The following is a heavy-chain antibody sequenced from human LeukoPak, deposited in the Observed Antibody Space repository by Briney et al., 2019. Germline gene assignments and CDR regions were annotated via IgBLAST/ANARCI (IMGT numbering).Heavy chain of an antibody. CDR2: IYYSGDT. CDR3: ATGGVERNY. V-gene: IGHV4-39*01. CDR1: GGSISSSSYY. J-gene: IGHJ4*02. Sequence: SETLSLTCTVSGGSISSSSYYWGWIRQPPGKGLEWIGSIYYSGDTYYNPSLRSRVIISVDTSKNQFSLKLTSVTAADTAVYYCATGGVERNYWGQGTLVTVSS. D-gene: IGHD3-10*01.